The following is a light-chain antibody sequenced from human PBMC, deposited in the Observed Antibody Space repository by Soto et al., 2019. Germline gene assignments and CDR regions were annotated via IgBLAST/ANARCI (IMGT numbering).Light chain of an antibody. V-gene: IGKV3-20*01. CDR2: DAS. CDR3: QQYGSSPRWT. CDR1: QSVGSF. J-gene: IGKJ1*01. Sequence: ETVLTQSPATLSLSPGERATLSCRASQSVGSFLAWYRQKPGQAPRLLIFDASNRATGIPVRFSGSGSGTDFTLTISRLEPEDFAVYYCQQYGSSPRWTFGQGTKVDIK.